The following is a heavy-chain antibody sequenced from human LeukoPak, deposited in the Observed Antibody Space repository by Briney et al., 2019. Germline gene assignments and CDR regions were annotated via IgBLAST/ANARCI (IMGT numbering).Heavy chain of an antibody. CDR3: ARPLSYSFDP. CDR1: GFHFSSYW. CDR2: INSDGITT. D-gene: IGHD2/OR15-2a*01. V-gene: IGHV3-74*03. J-gene: IGHJ5*02. Sequence: GGSLRLSCAASGFHFSSYWMHWVRQAPGKGLVWVSRINSDGITTTYADSAKGRFTISRDNAKNTLYLQMNSLRPEDTAVYYCARPLSYSFDPWGQGTLVTVSS.